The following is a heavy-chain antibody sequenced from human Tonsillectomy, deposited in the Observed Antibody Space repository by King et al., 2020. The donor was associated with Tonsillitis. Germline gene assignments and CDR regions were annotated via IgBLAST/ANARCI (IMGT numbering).Heavy chain of an antibody. D-gene: IGHD2-2*01. CDR3: ARHQLPNIDF. CDR2: IKQDGSEN. CDR1: GFTFTRYW. V-gene: IGHV3-7*01. J-gene: IGHJ4*02. Sequence: VQLVESGGGLVQPGGSLRLSCAASGFTFTRYWMTWVRQAPGKGLEWVANIKQDGSENYYVDSVKGRFTISRDSAKNSLYLQMSSLRADDTAVYYCARHQLPNIDFWGQGTLVTVSS.